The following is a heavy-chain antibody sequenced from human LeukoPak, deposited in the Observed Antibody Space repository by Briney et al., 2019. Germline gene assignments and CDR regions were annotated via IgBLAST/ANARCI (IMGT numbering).Heavy chain of an antibody. CDR3: ASQEYYYGSGNYYYLDY. D-gene: IGHD3-10*01. CDR1: GFTFSRYA. V-gene: IGHV3-23*01. CDR2: ISGSGGST. Sequence: GGSLRLSCAASGFTFSRYAMSWVRQAPGKGLEWVSAISGSGGSTFYADSVKGRFTISRDNSKNTLYLQMNSLRAEDTAVYYCASQEYYYGSGNYYYLDYWGQGTRVTVAS. J-gene: IGHJ4*02.